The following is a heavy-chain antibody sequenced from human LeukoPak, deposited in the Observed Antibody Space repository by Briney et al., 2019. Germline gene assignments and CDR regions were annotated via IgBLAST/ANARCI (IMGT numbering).Heavy chain of an antibody. CDR2: MSPNSGNT. J-gene: IGHJ5*01. V-gene: IGHV1-8*01. D-gene: IGHD1-1*01. CDR1: GYTFTNYD. Sequence: ALVKVSCKASGYTFTNYDINWVRQATEQGLEWMGWMSPNSGNTGYAQKFQGRVTMTRDTSITTAYMELTNLRSEDTATYYCVRAPPNWGFNFWGQGTLVTVSS. CDR3: VRAPPNWGFNF.